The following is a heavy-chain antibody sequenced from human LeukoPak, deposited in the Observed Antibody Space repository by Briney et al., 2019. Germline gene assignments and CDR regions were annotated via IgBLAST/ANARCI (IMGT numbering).Heavy chain of an antibody. D-gene: IGHD6-13*01. CDR1: GLTFSSHV. CDR3: ARALESST. V-gene: IGHV3-23*01. Sequence: GGSLRLSCAASGLTFSSHVMTWVRQAPGEGLEWVSSISASGGNTYYADSVKGRFTSSRDNSKNTFYLQMNNLRAEDTAVYYCARALESSTWGQGTLVTVSS. J-gene: IGHJ5*02. CDR2: ISASGGNT.